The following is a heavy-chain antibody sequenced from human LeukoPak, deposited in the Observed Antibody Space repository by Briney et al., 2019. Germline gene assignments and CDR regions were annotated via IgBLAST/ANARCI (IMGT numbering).Heavy chain of an antibody. D-gene: IGHD6-19*01. Sequence: ASVKVSCKASGYTFTSYGISWVRQAPGQGLEWMGWISAYNGNTNYAQKLQGRVTMTTDTSTSTAYMELRSLRSDDTAVYYCARDPNIAVAGIHYFDYWGQGTLVTVSS. CDR1: GYTFTSYG. CDR2: ISAYNGNT. J-gene: IGHJ4*02. V-gene: IGHV1-18*01. CDR3: ARDPNIAVAGIHYFDY.